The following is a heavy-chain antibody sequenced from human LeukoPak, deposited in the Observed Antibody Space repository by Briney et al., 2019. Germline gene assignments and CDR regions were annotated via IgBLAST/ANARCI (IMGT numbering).Heavy chain of an antibody. CDR1: GGTFSSYA. D-gene: IGHD2-21*02. Sequence: SVKVSRKASGGTFSSYAISWVRQAPGQGLEWMGGIIPIFGTANYAQKFQGRVTITAGESTSTAYMELSSLRSEDTAVYYCAREEREYCGGDCNDAFDIWGQGTMVTVSS. J-gene: IGHJ3*02. CDR3: AREEREYCGGDCNDAFDI. CDR2: IIPIFGTA. V-gene: IGHV1-69*13.